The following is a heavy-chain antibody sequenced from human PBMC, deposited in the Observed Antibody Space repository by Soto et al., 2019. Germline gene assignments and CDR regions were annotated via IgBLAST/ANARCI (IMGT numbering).Heavy chain of an antibody. CDR3: VTVNLVGAAYYFDY. Sequence: SETLSLTCTVSGGSIRNGDYYWGWIRQPPGKGLEWIGYVYYSGTTYSHPSLNSRVSISVDTSENQFSLRLTSVTAADTAVYYCVTVNLVGAAYYFDYWGPGTLVAVSS. CDR2: VYYSGTT. CDR1: GGSIRNGDYY. D-gene: IGHD1-26*01. V-gene: IGHV4-30-4*01. J-gene: IGHJ4*02.